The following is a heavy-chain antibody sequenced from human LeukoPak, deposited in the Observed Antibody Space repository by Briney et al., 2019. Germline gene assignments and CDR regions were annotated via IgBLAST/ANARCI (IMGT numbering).Heavy chain of an antibody. CDR1: GFTFDDYA. V-gene: IGHV3-9*01. D-gene: IGHD3-10*01. CDR2: ISWNSGSI. Sequence: PGRSLRLSCAASGFTFDDYAMHWVRQAPGKGLEWVSGISWNSGSIGYADSVKGRFTISRDNAKNSLYLQMNSLRADDTAVYYCARDADDGSGFSLFDYWGQGTLVTVSS. J-gene: IGHJ4*02. CDR3: ARDADDGSGFSLFDY.